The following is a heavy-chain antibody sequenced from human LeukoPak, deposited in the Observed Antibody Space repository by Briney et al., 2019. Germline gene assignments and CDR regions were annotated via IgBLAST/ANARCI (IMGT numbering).Heavy chain of an antibody. CDR3: ARRIAAAGSYGY. V-gene: IGHV1-2*02. D-gene: IGHD6-13*01. CDR1: GYIFSNFA. J-gene: IGHJ4*02. CDR2: INPNSGGT. Sequence: ASVKVSCKASGYIFSNFAITWVRQAPGQGLEWMGWINPNSGGTNYAQKFQGRVTMTRDTSISTAYMELSRLRSDDTAVYYCARRIAAAGSYGYWGQGTLVTVSS.